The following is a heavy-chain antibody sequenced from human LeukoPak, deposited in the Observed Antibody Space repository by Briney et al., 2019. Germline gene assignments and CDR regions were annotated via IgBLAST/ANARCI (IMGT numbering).Heavy chain of an antibody. CDR3: ARGGYRSDY. D-gene: IGHD5-12*01. J-gene: IGHJ4*02. CDR1: GGSTSSYY. Sequence: SSETLSLTCTVSGGSTSSYYWSWIRQPPGKGLEWIGYIYYSGSTNYNPSLKSRVTISVDTSKNQFSLKLSSVTAADTAVYYCARGGYRSDYWGQGTLVTVSS. V-gene: IGHV4-59*01. CDR2: IYYSGST.